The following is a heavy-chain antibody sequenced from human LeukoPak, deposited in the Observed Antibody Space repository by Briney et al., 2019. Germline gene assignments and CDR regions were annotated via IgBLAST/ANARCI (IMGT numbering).Heavy chain of an antibody. CDR2: ITYDGSNK. CDR1: GFTFRSYA. Sequence: GTSLRLSCAASGFTFRSYALHWVRLAPGKGLEWVAVITYDGSNKYYADSVKGRFTISRDNSKNTLYLQMNSLRAEDTAVYYCARGGFIVYGMDVWGQGTTVTVSS. CDR3: ARGGFIVYGMDV. J-gene: IGHJ6*02. V-gene: IGHV3-30*01. D-gene: IGHD1-26*01.